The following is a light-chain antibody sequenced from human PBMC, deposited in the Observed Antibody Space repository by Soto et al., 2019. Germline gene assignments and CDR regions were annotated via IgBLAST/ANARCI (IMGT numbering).Light chain of an antibody. J-gene: IGKJ1*01. CDR2: GAS. CDR3: QKYNNWWT. CDR1: QSVSTS. Sequence: EIVMTQSPATLSVSPGERATLSCRASQSVSTSFAGYQQKPGQAPRLLISGASTRATGVPARFSGSGSETEFTLTISSLQSEDFAVYYCQKYNNWWTFGQGTKVEIK. V-gene: IGKV3-15*01.